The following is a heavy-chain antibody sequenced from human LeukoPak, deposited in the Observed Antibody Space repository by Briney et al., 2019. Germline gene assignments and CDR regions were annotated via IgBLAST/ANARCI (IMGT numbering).Heavy chain of an antibody. D-gene: IGHD1-26*01. V-gene: IGHV3-74*01. Sequence: PGGSLRLSCAASGFTLSGYWMHWVRQAPGKGLVWVSRLSPDGSSSIYADSVKGRFTVSRDNAKNTLYLQMNSLRADDTAVYYCTRSPSLGGSYWGFDYWGQGTLLTVSS. J-gene: IGHJ4*02. CDR1: GFTLSGYW. CDR3: TRSPSLGGSYWGFDY. CDR2: LSPDGSSS.